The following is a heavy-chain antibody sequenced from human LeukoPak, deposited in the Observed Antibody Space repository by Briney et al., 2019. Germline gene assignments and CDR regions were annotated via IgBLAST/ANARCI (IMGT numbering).Heavy chain of an antibody. V-gene: IGHV4-39*01. D-gene: IGHD3-3*02. Sequence: PSETLSLTCTVSGGSISSSSYYWGWNRQPPGKGLEWIGIIYHSGSTYYNPSLKSRVTISVDTSKNQFSLNLSSVTAADTAVYYCARQFSLAPYFFDYWGQGTLVTVSA. CDR2: IYHSGST. CDR3: ARQFSLAPYFFDY. CDR1: GGSISSSSYY. J-gene: IGHJ4*02.